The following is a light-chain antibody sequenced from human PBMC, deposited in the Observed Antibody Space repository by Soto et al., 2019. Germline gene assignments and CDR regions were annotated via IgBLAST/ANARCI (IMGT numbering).Light chain of an antibody. CDR1: ERIYSAY. CDR3: QQYGSSGT. V-gene: IGKV3-20*01. J-gene: IGKJ1*01. Sequence: EVVLTQSPGTPSLSRGERATLSCRASERIYSAYLGWYQQRPGQAPRLLICGASRRATGIPDRVNGRGSGTDFTLTISRLEPEDFAVYYCQQYGSSGTFGQGTKV. CDR2: GAS.